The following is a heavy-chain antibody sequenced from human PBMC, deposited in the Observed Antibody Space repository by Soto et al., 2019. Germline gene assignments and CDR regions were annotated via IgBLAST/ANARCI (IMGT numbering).Heavy chain of an antibody. D-gene: IGHD1-26*01. CDR3: ARLLKGGDVTENWFDP. V-gene: IGHV4-39*07. Sequence: SETLSLTCTVSGGSISTSSYYWGWIRQPPGKGLEWIGTIYYSGTSYHNPSLKSRVTISVDTSKNQFSLKLSSVTAADTAVYYCARLLKGGDVTENWFDPWGQGTLVTVSS. CDR1: GGSISTSSYY. J-gene: IGHJ5*02. CDR2: IYYSGTS.